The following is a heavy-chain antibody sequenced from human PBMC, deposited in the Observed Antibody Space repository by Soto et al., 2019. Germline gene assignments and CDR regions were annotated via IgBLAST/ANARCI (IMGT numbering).Heavy chain of an antibody. Sequence: LRLSCAASGFTFSSSWMHWVRQVSGKGLEWVSRINADGTSTSYADSVKGRFTISRDNAKNTLYLHVNSLRAEDTAVYYCVKVLARGVGVPRFYFDSWGQGALVTVSA. CDR1: GFTFSSSW. CDR2: INADGTST. V-gene: IGHV3-74*01. D-gene: IGHD2-2*01. J-gene: IGHJ4*02. CDR3: VKVLARGVGVPRFYFDS.